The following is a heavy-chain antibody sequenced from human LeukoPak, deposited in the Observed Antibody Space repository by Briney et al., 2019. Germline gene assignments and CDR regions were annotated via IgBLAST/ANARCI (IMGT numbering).Heavy chain of an antibody. CDR2: ISYDGSNK. J-gene: IGHJ5*02. CDR1: GFTFSSYG. Sequence: GGSLRLSCAASGFTFSSYGMHWVRQAPGKGLEWVAVISYDGSNKYYADSVKGRFTISRDNSKNTLYLQMNSLRAEDTAVYYCAKEGVATILEHWGQGTLVTVSS. D-gene: IGHD5-12*01. CDR3: AKEGVATILEH. V-gene: IGHV3-30*18.